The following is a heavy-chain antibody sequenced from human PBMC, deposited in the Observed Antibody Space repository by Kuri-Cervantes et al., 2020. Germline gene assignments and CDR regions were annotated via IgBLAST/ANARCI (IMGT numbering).Heavy chain of an antibody. CDR3: ARWGNFDNLYYFAS. D-gene: IGHD3-16*01. J-gene: IGHJ4*02. V-gene: IGHV3-69-1*02. Sequence: GGSLRLSCAASGFTFSNAWMSWVRQAPGKGLEWVSLISWDGGSTYYADSVKGRFTISRDNAENSLYLQMNSLRAEDTAVYYCARWGNFDNLYYFASWGQGTLITVSS. CDR1: GFTFSNAW. CDR2: ISWDGGST.